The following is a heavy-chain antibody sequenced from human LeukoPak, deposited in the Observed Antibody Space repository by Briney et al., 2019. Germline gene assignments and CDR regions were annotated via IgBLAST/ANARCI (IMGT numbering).Heavy chain of an antibody. V-gene: IGHV3-48*03. D-gene: IGHD6-13*01. J-gene: IGHJ3*02. CDR1: GFTLSSYE. Sequence: GGSLRLSCAASGFTLSSYEMNWVRQAPGKGLEWISYISDSGSTTYYADSVKGRFSISRDNAKNSLYLQMNSLRAEDTAVYYCARIGYSNWGDALDIRGQGRIVSAPS. CDR3: ARIGYSNWGDALDI. CDR2: ISDSGSTT.